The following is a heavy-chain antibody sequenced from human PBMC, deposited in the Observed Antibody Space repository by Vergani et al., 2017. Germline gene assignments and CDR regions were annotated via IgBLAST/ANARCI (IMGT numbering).Heavy chain of an antibody. Sequence: QVQLVESGGGVVQPGRSLRLSCAASGFTFSSYGMHWVRQAPGKGLEWVAVISYDGSNKYYADSVKGRFTISRDNSKNTLYLQMNSLRAEDTAVYYCAKDPSYDSSGYYVDYWGQGTLVTVSS. CDR2: ISYDGSNK. D-gene: IGHD3-22*01. V-gene: IGHV3-30*18. CDR1: GFTFSSYG. J-gene: IGHJ4*02. CDR3: AKDPSYDSSGYYVDY.